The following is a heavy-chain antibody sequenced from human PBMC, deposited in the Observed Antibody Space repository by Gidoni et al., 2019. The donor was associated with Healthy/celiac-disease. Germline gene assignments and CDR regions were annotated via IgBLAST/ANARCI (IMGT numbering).Heavy chain of an antibody. D-gene: IGHD5-18*01. CDR2: ISYDGSNK. V-gene: IGHV3-30-3*01. J-gene: IGHJ3*02. Sequence: AIHWVRQAPGKGLEWVAVISYDGSNKYYADSVKGRFTISRDNSKNTLYLQMNSLRAEDTAVYYCARAPLVGRNVDTATGAFDIWGQGTMVTVSS. CDR1: A. CDR3: ARAPLVGRNVDTATGAFDI.